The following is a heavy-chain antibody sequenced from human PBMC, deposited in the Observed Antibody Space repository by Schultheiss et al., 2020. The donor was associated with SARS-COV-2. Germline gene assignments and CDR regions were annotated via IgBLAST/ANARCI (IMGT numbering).Heavy chain of an antibody. Sequence: GGSLRLSCAASGFTFSSYAMHWVRQAPGKGLEWVAVISYDGSNKYYADSVKGRFTISRDNAKNSLYLQMNSLRAEDTAVYYCAKDRRDCSSTSCYFGYYYYYYMDVWGKGTTVTVSS. J-gene: IGHJ6*03. CDR1: GFTFSSYA. CDR2: ISYDGSNK. V-gene: IGHV3-30*04. D-gene: IGHD2-2*01. CDR3: AKDRRDCSSTSCYFGYYYYYYMDV.